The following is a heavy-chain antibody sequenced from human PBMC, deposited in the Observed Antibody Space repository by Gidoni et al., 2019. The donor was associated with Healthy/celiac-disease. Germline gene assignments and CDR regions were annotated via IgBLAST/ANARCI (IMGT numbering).Heavy chain of an antibody. D-gene: IGHD2-15*01. CDR1: GFTLSSYG. J-gene: IGHJ4*02. Sequence: QVQLVASGGGVVQPGRSLRLSCAASGFTLSSYGMHWVRQAPGKGLEWVAVISYDGSNKYYADSVKGRFTISRDNSKNTLYLQMNSLRAEDTAVYYCANGGLVVVAPCGYWGQGTLVTVSS. V-gene: IGHV3-30*18. CDR2: ISYDGSNK. CDR3: ANGGLVVVAPCGY.